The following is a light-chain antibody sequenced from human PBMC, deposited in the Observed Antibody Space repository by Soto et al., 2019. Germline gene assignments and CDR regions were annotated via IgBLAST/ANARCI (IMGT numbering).Light chain of an antibody. J-gene: IGKJ4*01. CDR2: DAS. Sequence: EIVLTQSPATLSLSPGERATLSCRASQSVSSYLAWYQQKPGQAPRLLIYDASNRATGIPARFSGSGSGTDFTLTISSLEPEDFAVYYFQQRSNWPLTFGGGTKEEIK. V-gene: IGKV3-11*01. CDR1: QSVSSY. CDR3: QQRSNWPLT.